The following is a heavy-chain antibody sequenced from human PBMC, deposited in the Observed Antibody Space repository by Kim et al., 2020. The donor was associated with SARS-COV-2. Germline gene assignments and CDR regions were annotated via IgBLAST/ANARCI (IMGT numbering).Heavy chain of an antibody. V-gene: IGHV3-7*01. CDR1: GFTFSSYW. D-gene: IGHD6-13*01. CDR2: IKQDGSEK. J-gene: IGHJ3*02. Sequence: GGSLRLSCAASGFTFSSYWMSWVRQAPGKGLEWVANIKQDGSEKCYVDSVKGRFTISRDNAKNSLYLQVNSLRAEDTAVYYCARLIAAAGTGAFDIWGQGKMVTVSS. CDR3: ARLIAAAGTGAFDI.